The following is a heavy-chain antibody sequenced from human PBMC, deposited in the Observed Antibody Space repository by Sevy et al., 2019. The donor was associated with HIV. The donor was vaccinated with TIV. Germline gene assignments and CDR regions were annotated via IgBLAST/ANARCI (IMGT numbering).Heavy chain of an antibody. CDR2: ISGNGANT. Sequence: GGSLRLSCVASGFTFNIYAMSWVRQAPGKGLEWVSSISGNGANTNNAASVKGRITTSRDNSKNTLFLQMDSLGAEDTAIYYCAKQPSSFEDWGQGTLVTVSS. J-gene: IGHJ4*02. CDR3: AKQPSSFED. V-gene: IGHV3-23*01. CDR1: GFTFNIYA.